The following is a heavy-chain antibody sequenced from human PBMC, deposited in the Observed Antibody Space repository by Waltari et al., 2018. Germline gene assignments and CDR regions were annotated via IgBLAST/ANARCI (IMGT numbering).Heavy chain of an antibody. Sequence: QVQLVESGGGSVKPGVSLRLSCLASGLTFSDFYISWFRQAPGKGLEWSSYSDNSGGRTYDADSVRGRFTISRDNAKNSVSLQMDSLSVDDTGLYYCARGRGYSYGGQFYFDSWGQGILVTVSS. J-gene: IGHJ4*02. CDR1: GLTFSDFY. CDR2: SDNSGGRT. CDR3: ARGRGYSYGGQFYFDS. D-gene: IGHD5-18*01. V-gene: IGHV3-11*01.